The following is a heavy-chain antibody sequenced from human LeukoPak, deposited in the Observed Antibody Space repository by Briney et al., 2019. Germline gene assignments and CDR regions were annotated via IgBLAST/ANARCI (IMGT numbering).Heavy chain of an antibody. CDR3: ATVGLVVVAARDYYYMDV. CDR1: GGSISSYY. J-gene: IGHJ6*03. V-gene: IGHV4-59*01. Sequence: SETLSLTCTVSGGSISSYYWSWIRQPPGKGLEWIGYIYYSGSTNYNPSLKSRVTISVDTSKNQFSLKLSSVTAADTAVYYCATVGLVVVAARDYYYMDVWGKGTTVTVSS. CDR2: IYYSGST. D-gene: IGHD2-15*01.